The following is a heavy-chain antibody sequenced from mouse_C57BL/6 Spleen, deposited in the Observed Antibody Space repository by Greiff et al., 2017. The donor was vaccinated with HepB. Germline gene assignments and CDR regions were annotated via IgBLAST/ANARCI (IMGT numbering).Heavy chain of an antibody. CDR3: ASHDGFPYYAMDY. CDR1: GIDFSRYW. J-gene: IGHJ4*01. V-gene: IGHV4-1*01. CDR2: INPDSSTI. D-gene: IGHD2-3*01. Sequence: GIDFSRYWMSWVRRAPGKGLEWIGEINPDSSTINYAPSLKDKFIISRDNAKNTLYLQMSKVRSEDTALYYCASHDGFPYYAMDYWGQGTSVTVSS.